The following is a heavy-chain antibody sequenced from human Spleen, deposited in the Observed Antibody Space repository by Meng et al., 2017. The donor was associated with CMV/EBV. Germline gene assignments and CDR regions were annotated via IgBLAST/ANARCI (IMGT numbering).Heavy chain of an antibody. CDR3: ARVDCSGGGCYLGGY. D-gene: IGHD2-15*01. V-gene: IGHV4-61*05. CDR2: IYYSGST. CDR1: GDSISGSYYY. J-gene: IGHJ4*02. Sequence: SETLSLTCTVSGDSISGSYYYWGWIRQPPGKGLEWIGYIYYSGSTYYNPSLKSRVTMSVDTSRNQFSLKLSSVTAADTAVYYCARVDCSGGGCYLGGYWGQGALVTVSS.